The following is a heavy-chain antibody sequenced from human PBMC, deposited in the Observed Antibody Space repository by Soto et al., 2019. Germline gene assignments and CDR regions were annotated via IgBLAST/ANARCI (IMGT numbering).Heavy chain of an antibody. CDR3: TTDFYITPIIDRFDY. Sequence: GGSLRLSCAASGFIVSNAWINWVRQAPGKGLEWVGRVKSKNDGGTTDFATPVKGRFAISRDDSKKMVYLEMNKLQTEDTAMYYCTTDFYITPIIDRFDYSGHGTLVTV. V-gene: IGHV3-15*07. CDR1: GFIVSNAW. D-gene: IGHD3-3*01. J-gene: IGHJ4*01. CDR2: VKSKNDGGTT.